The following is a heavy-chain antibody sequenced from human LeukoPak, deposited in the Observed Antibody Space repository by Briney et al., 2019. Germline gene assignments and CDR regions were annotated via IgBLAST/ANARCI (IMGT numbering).Heavy chain of an antibody. CDR3: ARDMPYCSSTSCSLSMDV. Sequence: PGGSLRLSCAASGFTFSSYAMHWVRQAPGKGLEWVAVISYDGSNKYYADSVKGRFTISGDNSKNTLYLQMNSLRAEDTAVYYCARDMPYCSSTSCSLSMDVWGKGTTVTVSS. J-gene: IGHJ6*04. CDR2: ISYDGSNK. V-gene: IGHV3-30-3*01. D-gene: IGHD2-2*01. CDR1: GFTFSSYA.